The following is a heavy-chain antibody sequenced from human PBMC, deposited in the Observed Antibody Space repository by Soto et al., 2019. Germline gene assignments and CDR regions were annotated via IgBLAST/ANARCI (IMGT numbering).Heavy chain of an antibody. D-gene: IGHD3-9*01. CDR2: TKQDESEK. CDR3: TRSVFCRGHAFDF. J-gene: IGHJ4*02. Sequence: EVQLVESGGGLVQPGGSLRLSCAASGFTFSSHWMNWVRQAPGKGLEWVANTKQDESEKYYVDSVKGRFTISRDNAKNSLLLQMNSLRVEDTAMYYCTRSVFCRGHAFDFWGQGDVVTVSS. CDR1: GFTFSSHW. V-gene: IGHV3-7*03.